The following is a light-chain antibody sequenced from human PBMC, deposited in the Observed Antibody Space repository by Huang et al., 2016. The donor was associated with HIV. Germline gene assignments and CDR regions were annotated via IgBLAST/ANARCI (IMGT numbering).Light chain of an antibody. CDR2: KAS. CDR3: QQYNSDPWT. V-gene: IGKV1-5*03. CDR1: QSISSW. Sequence: DIQMTQSPSTLSASVGDRVPLTCRASQSISSWLAGYQQKPGKAPNLLVYKASSLESGVPSRFSGSGSGTEFTLAISSLQPDDFATYYCQQYNSDPWTFGQGTKVEIK. J-gene: IGKJ1*01.